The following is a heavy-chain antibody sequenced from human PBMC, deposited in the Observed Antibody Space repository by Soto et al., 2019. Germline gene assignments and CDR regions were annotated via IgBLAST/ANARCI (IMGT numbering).Heavy chain of an antibody. V-gene: IGHV3-21*01. CDR2: ISSTSTYT. Sequence: GCMEISRASSRFSFYSYVMNWVRPPPEKGLEWVSSISSTSTYTHYADSGKGRFTITRDNANNSLFLQMNSLRAEDTAIYYCARDLALAGNYWGQGALVLVFS. CDR3: ARDLALAGNY. D-gene: IGHD6-19*01. CDR1: RFSFYSYV. J-gene: IGHJ4*02.